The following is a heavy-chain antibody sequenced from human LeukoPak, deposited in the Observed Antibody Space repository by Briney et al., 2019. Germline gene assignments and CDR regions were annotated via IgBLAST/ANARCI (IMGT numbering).Heavy chain of an antibody. CDR2: IWYDGSNK. D-gene: IGHD3-22*01. CDR3: ARDSDYDSSGYYLFDY. CDR1: GFTFSSYG. Sequence: GRPLRLSCAASGFTFSSYGMHWVRQAPGKGLEWVAVIWYDGSNKYYADSVKGRFTISRDNSKNTLYLQMNSLRAEDTAVYYCARDSDYDSSGYYLFDYWGQGTLVTVSS. V-gene: IGHV3-33*01. J-gene: IGHJ4*02.